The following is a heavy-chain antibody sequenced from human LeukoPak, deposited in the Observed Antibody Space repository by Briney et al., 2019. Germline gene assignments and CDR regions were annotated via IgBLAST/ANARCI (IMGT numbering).Heavy chain of an antibody. V-gene: IGHV4-34*12. CDR1: GYSLTNHY. CDR2: IMHTGST. CDR3: ARGPAAVHP. J-gene: IGHJ5*02. Sequence: SETLSLTCAVYGYSLTNHYWIWLRQPPGKGLEWIGEIMHTGSTNYNPSLKSRVTISVDTSKNQFFLNLTSVTAADTAVYYCARGPAAVHPWGQGTLVTVSS. D-gene: IGHD6-13*01.